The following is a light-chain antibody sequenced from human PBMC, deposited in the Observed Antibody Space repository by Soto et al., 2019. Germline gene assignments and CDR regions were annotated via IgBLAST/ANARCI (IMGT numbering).Light chain of an antibody. CDR1: QSVNSNY. CDR2: GAS. CDR3: QQYDSTPQT. J-gene: IGKJ1*01. Sequence: EIVLTQSPGTLSLSPGERATLSCRASQSVNSNYLAWYQRKPGQAPRLLIYGASNRATDIPYRFSASGSGTDFTLTITRLEAEDFAVYYCQQYDSTPQTFGQGTKVEVE. V-gene: IGKV3-20*01.